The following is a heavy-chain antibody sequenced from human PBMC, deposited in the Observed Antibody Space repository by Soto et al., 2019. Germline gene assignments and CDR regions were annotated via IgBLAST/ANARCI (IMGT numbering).Heavy chain of an antibody. CDR2: INSDGSST. CDR3: ARRGHCTNGVCYEVYYYYMDV. V-gene: IGHV3-74*01. D-gene: IGHD2-8*01. J-gene: IGHJ6*03. Sequence: PGGSLRLSCAASGFTFSSYWMHWVRQAPGKGLVWVSRINSDGSSTSYADSVKGRFTISRDNAKNTLYLQMNSLRAEDTAVYYCARRGHCTNGVCYEVYYYYMDVWGKGTTVPVSS. CDR1: GFTFSSYW.